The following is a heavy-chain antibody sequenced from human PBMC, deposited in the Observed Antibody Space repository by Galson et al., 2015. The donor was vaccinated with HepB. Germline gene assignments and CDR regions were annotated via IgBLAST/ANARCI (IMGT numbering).Heavy chain of an antibody. Sequence: SLRLSCAASGFTFSSYSMNWVRQAPGKGLEWVSYISSSSSTIYYADSVKGRFTISRDNAKNSLYLQMNSLRAEDTAVYYCARVGVVAVASHDYWGQGTLVTVSS. D-gene: IGHD6-19*01. J-gene: IGHJ4*02. V-gene: IGHV3-48*01. CDR1: GFTFSSYS. CDR3: ARVGVVAVASHDY. CDR2: ISSSSSTI.